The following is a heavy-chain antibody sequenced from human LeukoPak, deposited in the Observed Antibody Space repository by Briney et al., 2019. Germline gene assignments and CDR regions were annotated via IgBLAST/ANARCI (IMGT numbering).Heavy chain of an antibody. D-gene: IGHD4-23*01. CDR2: ISGSSGTI. CDR3: VGFGAYGGL. V-gene: IGHV3-48*01. CDR1: GFSFNDYD. J-gene: IGHJ4*02. Sequence: PGGSLRLSCAASGFSFNDYDMHWVRQGKGKGLDWVSYISGSSGTIHYADSVRGRFTISRDNVKKSLYLYMNNPRAEDTAVYYCVGFGAYGGLWGQGTVVTVSP.